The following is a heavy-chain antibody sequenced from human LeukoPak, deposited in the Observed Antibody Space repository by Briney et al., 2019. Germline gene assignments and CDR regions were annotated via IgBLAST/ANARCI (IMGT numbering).Heavy chain of an antibody. J-gene: IGHJ4*02. Sequence: ASVTVSCKASGYTFTSYYMHWVRQAPGQGLEWMGIINPSGGSTSYAQKFQGRVTMTRDTSTSTVYMELSSLRSEDAAVYYCARDRYDFWSGQYYFDYWGQGTLVTVSS. V-gene: IGHV1-46*01. D-gene: IGHD3-3*01. CDR1: GYTFTSYY. CDR3: ARDRYDFWSGQYYFDY. CDR2: INPSGGST.